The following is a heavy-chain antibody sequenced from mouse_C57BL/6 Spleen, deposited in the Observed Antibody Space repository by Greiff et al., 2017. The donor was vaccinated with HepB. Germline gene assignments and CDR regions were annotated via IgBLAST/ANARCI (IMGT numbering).Heavy chain of an antibody. CDR1: GYSITSGYY. D-gene: IGHD2-3*01. CDR2: ISYDGSN. Sequence: EVQLQESGPGLVKPSQSLSLTCSVTGYSITSGYYWNWIRQFPGNKLEWMGYISYDGSNNYNPSLKNRISITRDTSKNQFFLKLNSVTTEDTATYYCARDDGPSFDYWGQGTTLTVSS. CDR3: ARDDGPSFDY. J-gene: IGHJ2*01. V-gene: IGHV3-6*01.